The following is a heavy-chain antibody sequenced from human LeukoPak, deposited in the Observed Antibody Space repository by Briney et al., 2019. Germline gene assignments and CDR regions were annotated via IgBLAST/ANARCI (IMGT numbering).Heavy chain of an antibody. V-gene: IGHV1-2*02. CDR1: GYTFTGYY. J-gene: IGHJ4*02. Sequence: ASVKVSCKASGYTFTGYYMHWVRQAPGQGLEWMGWNNPNSGGTNYAQKFQGRVTMTRDTSISTAYMELSRLRSDDTAVYYCARDSDTAMVTGPDYWGQGTLVTVSS. CDR3: ARDSDTAMVTGPDY. CDR2: NNPNSGGT. D-gene: IGHD5-18*01.